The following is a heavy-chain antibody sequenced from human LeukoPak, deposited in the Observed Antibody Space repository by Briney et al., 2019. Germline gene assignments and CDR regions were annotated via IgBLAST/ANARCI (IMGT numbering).Heavy chain of an antibody. CDR3: AGGGYCSDSACYSSNWFVP. J-gene: IGHJ5*02. CDR1: GASVSSDSYY. V-gene: IGHV4-61*01. CDR2: IYSSGAT. Sequence: SETLSLTCTVSGASVSSDSYYWSWIRQPPGKGLEWIGYIYSSGATKYNPSLKSRVTIPFDTSKNQFSLRLTSVTTADTAVYYCAGGGYCSDSACYSSNWFVPWGQGTLVTVSS. D-gene: IGHD2-15*01.